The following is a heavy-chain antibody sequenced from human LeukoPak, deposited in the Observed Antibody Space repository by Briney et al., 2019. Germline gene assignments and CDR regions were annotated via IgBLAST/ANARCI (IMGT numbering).Heavy chain of an antibody. J-gene: IGHJ4*02. CDR2: SDLEDVET. CDR1: GDSLTDLS. Sequence: GASVKVSCKVSGDSLTDLSMHWVRQAPGKGLEWMGGSDLEDVETVYAQKFEDRLTVTEDTSTGTAYMELRSLTSEDTALYYCARGEYDYVWGSYHDYWGQGTLVTVSS. D-gene: IGHD3-16*02. CDR3: ARGEYDYVWGSYHDY. V-gene: IGHV1-24*01.